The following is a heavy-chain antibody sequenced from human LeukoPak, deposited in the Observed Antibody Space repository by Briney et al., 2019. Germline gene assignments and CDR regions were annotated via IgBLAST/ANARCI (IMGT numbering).Heavy chain of an antibody. V-gene: IGHV3-11*04. CDR3: ARSGYYSGFDY. CDR1: GFTFSDSY. CDR2: ISSSGSTI. J-gene: IGHJ4*02. Sequence: GGSLRLSCAASGFTFSDSYMSWIRQAPGKGLEWVSYISSSGSTIYYADSVKGRFTISRGNARKSLYLQMNGLRAEDTAVYYCARSGYYSGFDYWGQGTLVTVSS. D-gene: IGHD3-3*01.